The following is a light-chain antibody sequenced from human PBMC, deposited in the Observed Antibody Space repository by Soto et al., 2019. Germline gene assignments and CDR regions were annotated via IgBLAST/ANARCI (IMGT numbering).Light chain of an antibody. CDR1: SSDVGGDKY. CDR2: EVT. J-gene: IGLJ3*02. V-gene: IGLV2-11*01. Sequence: QSALTQPRSVSGSPGQSVTISCTGTSSDVGGDKYVSWYQQHPGKAPKFIIYEVTKRPSGVPDRFSGSKSGATASLTISGLQAGDEADYYCCSYVGSYTWVFGGGTKVTVL. CDR3: CSYVGSYTWV.